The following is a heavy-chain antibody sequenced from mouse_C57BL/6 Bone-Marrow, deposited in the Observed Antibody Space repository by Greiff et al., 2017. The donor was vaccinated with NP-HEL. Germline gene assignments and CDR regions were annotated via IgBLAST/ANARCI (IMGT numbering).Heavy chain of an antibody. Sequence: ASGPGLVKPSQSLSLTCSVTGYSITSGYYWNWIRQFPGNKLEWMGYISYVGSNNYNPSLKNRISITRDPSKNQFFLKLNSGTTEDKDTDDCARGGRSGGAWFAYWGQGTLVTVSA. CDR2: ISYVGSN. CDR1: GYSITSGYY. V-gene: IGHV3-6*01. CDR3: ARGGRSGGAWFAY. D-gene: IGHD3-2*02. J-gene: IGHJ3*01.